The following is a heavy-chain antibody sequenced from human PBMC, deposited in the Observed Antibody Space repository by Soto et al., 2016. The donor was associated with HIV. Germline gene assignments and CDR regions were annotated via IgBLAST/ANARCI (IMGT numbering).Heavy chain of an antibody. CDR1: GGSISSGAYY. D-gene: IGHD3-10*01. Sequence: QVQLQESGPGLVKPSQTLSLTCTVSGGSISSGAYYWTWIRQHPGKGLEWIGYINYSGSTSYNPSLKSRLTISVDTSKKQFSLTLSSVTAADTAVYYCATGRAYDSGIYGDPNYWGQGTWSPSRQ. CDR3: ATGRAYDSGIYGDPNY. CDR2: INYSGST. J-gene: IGHJ4*02. V-gene: IGHV4-31*03.